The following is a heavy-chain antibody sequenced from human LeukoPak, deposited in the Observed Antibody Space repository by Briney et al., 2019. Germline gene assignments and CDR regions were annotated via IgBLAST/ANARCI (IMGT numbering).Heavy chain of an antibody. V-gene: IGHV3-9*01. D-gene: IGHD3-9*01. Sequence: DPGRSLRLSCAASGFTFDDYAMHWVRQAPGKGLEWVSGISWNSGSIGYADSVKGRFTISRDNAKNSLYLQMNSLRAEDTALYYCAKSHYYDILTGYYPVVGYYFDYWGQGTLVTVSS. J-gene: IGHJ4*02. CDR2: ISWNSGSI. CDR1: GFTFDDYA. CDR3: AKSHYYDILTGYYPVVGYYFDY.